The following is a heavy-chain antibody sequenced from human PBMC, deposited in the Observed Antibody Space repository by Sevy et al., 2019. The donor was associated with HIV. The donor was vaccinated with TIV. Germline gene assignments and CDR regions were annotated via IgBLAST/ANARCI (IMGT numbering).Heavy chain of an antibody. V-gene: IGHV3-33*01. CDR3: ATDFEEWELRYLGY. J-gene: IGHJ4*02. CDR2: IWYDGKNA. Sequence: GGSLRLSCAASGFRFGNFGMHWARQAPGEGLEWVAIIWYDGKNAYYADSVKGRFTISRDNSKNILYLQMNSLRAEDTAVYYCATDFEEWELRYLGYWGQGTLVTVSS. D-gene: IGHD1-26*01. CDR1: GFRFGNFG.